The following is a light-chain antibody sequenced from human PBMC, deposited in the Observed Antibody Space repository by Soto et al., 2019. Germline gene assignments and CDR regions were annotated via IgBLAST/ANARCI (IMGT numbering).Light chain of an antibody. V-gene: IGKV1-39*01. J-gene: IGKJ2*01. Sequence: DIQMTQSPSSLSASIGDSVTITCRASQTIIGYLNWYQQKPGKAPRLLINAASNLQSGVPSRFSGSGSGTDFTLTISSLQPEDFATYYCQQSYSTPPTFGQGTKLEIK. CDR1: QTIIGY. CDR2: AAS. CDR3: QQSYSTPPT.